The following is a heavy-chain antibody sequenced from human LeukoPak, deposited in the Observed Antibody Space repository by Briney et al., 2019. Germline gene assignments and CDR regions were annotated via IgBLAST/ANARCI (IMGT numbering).Heavy chain of an antibody. J-gene: IGHJ6*04. D-gene: IGHD2-15*01. CDR3: ACSGLLNVQYGMDV. V-gene: IGHV3-21*01. CDR1: GFTFSSYS. CDR2: ISSSSSYI. Sequence: GGSLRLSCAASGFTFSSYSMNWVRQAPGKGLEWVSSISSSSSYIYYADSVKGRFTISRDNAKNSLYLQMNSLRAEDTAVHYCACSGLLNVQYGMDVWGKGTTVTVSS.